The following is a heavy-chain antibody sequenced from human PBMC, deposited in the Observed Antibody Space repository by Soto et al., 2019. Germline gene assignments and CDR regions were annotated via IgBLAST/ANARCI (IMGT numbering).Heavy chain of an antibody. CDR2: MYYTGVT. J-gene: IGHJ6*02. Sequence: PSETLSLTCSVSGGSVRSGNHFWNCIRQPPGRGLEWLGYMYYTGVTNYNPSLKSRVSMSVDTSKDQFSLTLTSLTAADTAVYYCARGGEPLGYYGLDVWGQGTTVTVSS. V-gene: IGHV4-61*01. CDR3: ARGGEPLGYYGLDV. CDR1: GGSVRSGNHF.